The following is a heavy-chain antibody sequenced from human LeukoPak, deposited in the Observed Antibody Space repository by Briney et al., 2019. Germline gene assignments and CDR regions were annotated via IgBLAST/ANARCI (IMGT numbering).Heavy chain of an antibody. CDR3: ARGYSGYDLDYYYYYMDV. V-gene: IGHV1-8*03. CDR2: INPNSGNT. J-gene: IGHJ6*03. D-gene: IGHD5-12*01. CDR1: GYTFTGYY. Sequence: ASVKVSCKASGYTFTGYYMHWVRQAPGQGLEWMGWINPNSGNTGYAQKFQGRVTITRNTSISTAYMELSSLRSEDTAVYYCARGYSGYDLDYYYYYMDVWGKGTTVTVSS.